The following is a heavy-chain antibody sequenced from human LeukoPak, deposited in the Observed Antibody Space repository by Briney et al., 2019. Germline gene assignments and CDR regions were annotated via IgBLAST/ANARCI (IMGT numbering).Heavy chain of an antibody. J-gene: IGHJ3*02. V-gene: IGHV4-59*01. Sequence: SETLSLTCTVSGGSISSYYWSWIRQPPGKGLEWIGYIYYSGSTNYNPSLKSRVTISVDTSKNQFSLKLSSVTAADTAVYYCAKEGARWEPSFSAFDIWGQGTMVTVSS. CDR2: IYYSGST. CDR1: GGSISSYY. CDR3: AKEGARWEPSFSAFDI. D-gene: IGHD1-26*01.